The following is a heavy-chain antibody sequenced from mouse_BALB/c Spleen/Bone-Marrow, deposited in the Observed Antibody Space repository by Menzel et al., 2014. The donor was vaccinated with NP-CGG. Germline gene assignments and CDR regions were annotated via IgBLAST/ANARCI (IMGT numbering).Heavy chain of an antibody. J-gene: IGHJ2*01. CDR2: ISSGGSYT. V-gene: IGHV5-6-4*01. CDR3: TSMITRGYYFDY. CDR1: GFTFSSYT. Sequence: EVQRVESGGGLVKPGGSLKLSCAASGFTFSSYTMSWVRQTPEKRLEWVATISSGGSYTYYPDSVKGRFTISRDNAKNTLYLQMSSLKSEDTAMYYCTSMITRGYYFDYWGQGTTLTASS. D-gene: IGHD2-4*01.